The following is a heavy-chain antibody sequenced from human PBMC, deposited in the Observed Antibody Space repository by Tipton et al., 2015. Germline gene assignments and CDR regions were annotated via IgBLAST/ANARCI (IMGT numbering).Heavy chain of an antibody. CDR2: IDWNGGRT. V-gene: IGHV3-20*04. J-gene: IGHJ4*02. CDR3: AREGSSWYFGVY. Sequence: SLRLSCAASGFTFDDYGMTWVRQVPGKGLEWVAGIDWNGGRTGYADSVKGRFIISRDNAQNSLFLQMNSLKAEDTAFYYCAREGSSWYFGVYWGQGTLVSVSS. D-gene: IGHD6-13*01. CDR1: GFTFDDYG.